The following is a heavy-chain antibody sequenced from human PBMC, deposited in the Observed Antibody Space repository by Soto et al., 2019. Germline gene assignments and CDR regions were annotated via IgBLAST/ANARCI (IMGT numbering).Heavy chain of an antibody. Sequence: PSETLSLTCSVSAGSISRYYWGWARHSPGEGLEWIAHISYTVDASYNPSLKSRVTISLDTSKNQIALSLMSVTAVDTAVYYCVGSLMSRAMESFDYWGQGTLVTVSS. V-gene: IGHV4-59*01. CDR2: ISYTVDA. CDR1: AGSISRYY. CDR3: VGSLMSRAMESFDY. D-gene: IGHD5-18*01. J-gene: IGHJ4*02.